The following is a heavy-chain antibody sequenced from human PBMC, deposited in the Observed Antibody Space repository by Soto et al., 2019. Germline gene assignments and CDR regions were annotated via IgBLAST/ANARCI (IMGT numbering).Heavy chain of an antibody. D-gene: IGHD3-3*02. J-gene: IGHJ6*02. V-gene: IGHV3-53*01. Sequence: GGSLRLSCAASGFTVSSNYMSWVRQAPGKGLEWVSVIYSGGSTYYADSVKGRFTISRDNSKNTLYLQMNSLRAEDTAVYYCAKLDTHYYYYGMDVWGQGTTVTVSS. CDR3: AKLDTHYYYYGMDV. CDR2: IYSGGST. CDR1: GFTVSSNY.